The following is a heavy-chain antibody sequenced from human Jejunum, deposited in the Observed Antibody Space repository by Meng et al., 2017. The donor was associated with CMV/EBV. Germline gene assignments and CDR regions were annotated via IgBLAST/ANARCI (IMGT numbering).Heavy chain of an antibody. CDR3: AKSLVDTAMDLDE. CDR1: EFSVIRNN. J-gene: IGHJ4*02. V-gene: IGHV3-53*01. Sequence: SEFSVIRNNMTWVRQAPGKGLEWVSTIDSSDRTYYADSVRGRFTISRDNSMNTLHLQMNSLRAEDTAVYYCAKSLVDTAMDLDEWSQETLVTVSS. D-gene: IGHD5-18*01. CDR2: IDSSDRT.